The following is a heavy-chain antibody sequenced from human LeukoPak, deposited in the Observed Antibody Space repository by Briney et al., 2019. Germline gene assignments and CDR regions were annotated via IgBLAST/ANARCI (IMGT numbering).Heavy chain of an antibody. J-gene: IGHJ6*03. CDR1: GFTFSSYA. Sequence: GGSLRLSCAASGFTFSSYAMSWVRQAPGKGLEWVSAISGSGGSTYYADSVKGRFTISRDNSKNTLYLQMNSLRAEDTAVYYCGKMPGSGSFTTDYYYYYMDVWGKGTTVTVSS. CDR2: ISGSGGST. CDR3: GKMPGSGSFTTDYYYYYMDV. V-gene: IGHV3-23*01. D-gene: IGHD3-10*01.